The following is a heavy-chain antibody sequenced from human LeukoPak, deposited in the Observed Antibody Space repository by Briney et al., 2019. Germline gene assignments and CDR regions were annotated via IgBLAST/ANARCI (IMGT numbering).Heavy chain of an antibody. CDR1: GCTFTGYY. V-gene: IGHV1-2*06. CDR2: INPNSGGT. J-gene: IGHJ4*02. D-gene: IGHD1-1*01. Sequence: ASVKVSCKASGCTFTGYYMHWVRQAPGQGLEWMGRINPNSGGTNYAQKFQGRVTMTRDTSISTAYMELSRLRSDDTAVYYCARGAKVLSDYFDYWGQGTLVTVSS. CDR3: ARGAKVLSDYFDY.